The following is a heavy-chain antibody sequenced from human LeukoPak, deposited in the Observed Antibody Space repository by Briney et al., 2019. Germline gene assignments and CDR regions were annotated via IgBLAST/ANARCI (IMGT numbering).Heavy chain of an antibody. V-gene: IGHV3-48*04. CDR1: GFTFSSYS. J-gene: IGHJ6*03. CDR3: AREESYYYYMDV. Sequence: GGSLRLSCAASGFTFSSYSMNWVRQAPGEGLEWVSYISSSSSTIYYADSVKGRFTISRDNAKNSLYLQMNSLRAEDTAVYYCAREESYYYYMDVWGKGTTVTVSS. CDR2: ISSSSSTI. D-gene: IGHD3-10*01.